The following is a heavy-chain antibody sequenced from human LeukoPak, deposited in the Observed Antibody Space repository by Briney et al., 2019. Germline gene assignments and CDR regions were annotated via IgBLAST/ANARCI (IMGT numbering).Heavy chain of an antibody. CDR1: GFTFSNYW. V-gene: IGHV3-7*01. CDR2: INQNGGEK. CDR3: ARYRHLGY. J-gene: IGHJ4*02. Sequence: GGSLRLSCAASGFTFSNYWMNWVRQAPGKGLEWVANINQNGGEKYYVDSVKGRFTISRDNGKNSLYLQMNSLRAEDTAVYYCARYRHLGYWGQGTLVTVSS.